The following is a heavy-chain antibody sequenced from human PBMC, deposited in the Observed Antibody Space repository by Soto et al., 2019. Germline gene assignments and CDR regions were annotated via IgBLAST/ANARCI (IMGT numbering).Heavy chain of an antibody. Sequence: SETLSFTCTVSGGSITSSSYYWGWIRKPPGKGLEWIGSIYYSGSTYYNPSLKSRVTISVDTSKNQFALKLSSVTAADTAVYYCARLSPYYYDSSGYYYSYWGQGTLVTVSS. CDR2: IYYSGST. CDR3: ARLSPYYYDSSGYYYSY. V-gene: IGHV4-39*01. CDR1: GGSITSSSYY. D-gene: IGHD3-22*01. J-gene: IGHJ4*02.